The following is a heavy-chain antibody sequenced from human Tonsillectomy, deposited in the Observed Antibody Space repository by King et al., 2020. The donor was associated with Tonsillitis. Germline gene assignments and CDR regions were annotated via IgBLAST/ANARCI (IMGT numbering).Heavy chain of an antibody. J-gene: IGHJ4*02. CDR1: GFTFSSYA. Sequence: VQLVESGGGLVQPGGSLRLSCAASGFTFSSYAMSWVRQPPGKELEWVSSISGSGAGTFYADSVKGRFTISRDNSKNTLYLQMNSLKAEDTAVYYCAPSYGLWLRGDFDYWGRGTLVTVSS. CDR3: APSYGLWLRGDFDY. D-gene: IGHD5-18*01. V-gene: IGHV3-23*04. CDR2: ISGSGAGT.